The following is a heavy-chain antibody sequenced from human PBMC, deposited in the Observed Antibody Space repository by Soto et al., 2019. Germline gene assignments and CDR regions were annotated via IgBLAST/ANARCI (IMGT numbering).Heavy chain of an antibody. D-gene: IGHD6-6*01. Sequence: GGSLRLSCTASGFTFGDYAMSWVRQAPGKGLEWVGFIRSKAYGGTTEYAASVKGRFTISRDDSKSIAYLQMNSLKTEDTAVYYCTKPLGYSSSYPPGRWGQGTLVTVSS. CDR1: GFTFGDYA. V-gene: IGHV3-49*04. J-gene: IGHJ4*02. CDR3: TKPLGYSSSYPPGR. CDR2: IRSKAYGGTT.